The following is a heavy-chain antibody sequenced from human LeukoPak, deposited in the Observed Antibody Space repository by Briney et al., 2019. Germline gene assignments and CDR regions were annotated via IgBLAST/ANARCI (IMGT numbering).Heavy chain of an antibody. CDR2: IKRKTDGGTT. J-gene: IGHJ4*02. D-gene: IGHD7-27*01. CDR3: TTGNWGPY. Sequence: GGSLRLSCVASGFTFSNYNMNWVRQAPGKGLEWVGRIKRKTDGGTTDYAAPVKGRFTISRDDSKNTLYLQMNSLKTEDTAVYYCTTGNWGPYWGQGTLVTVSS. CDR1: GFTFSNYN. V-gene: IGHV3-15*07.